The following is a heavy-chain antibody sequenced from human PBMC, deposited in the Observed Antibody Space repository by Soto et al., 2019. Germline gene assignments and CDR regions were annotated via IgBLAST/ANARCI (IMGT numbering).Heavy chain of an antibody. Sequence: SGPTLVNPTQTLTLTCTFSGFSVTSNDVGVGWIRQPPGKALEWLALIYWDDDERYSPSLKSRLAITKDTSKNQVVLRMTNMDPVDTATYYCAHSRYSRSSFDYWGQGTLVTVSS. CDR3: AHSRYSRSSFDY. CDR2: IYWDDDE. J-gene: IGHJ4*02. D-gene: IGHD6-6*01. CDR1: GFSVTSNDVG. V-gene: IGHV2-5*02.